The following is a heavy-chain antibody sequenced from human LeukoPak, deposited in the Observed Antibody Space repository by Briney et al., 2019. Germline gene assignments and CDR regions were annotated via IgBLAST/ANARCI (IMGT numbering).Heavy chain of an antibody. CDR3: ARDREAGTFYYYYYMDV. J-gene: IGHJ6*03. CDR1: GESFSGAY. D-gene: IGHD6-13*01. V-gene: IGHV4-34*01. Sequence: SETLSLTCAVYGESFSGAYWSWIRQSPGKGLEWIGEINHSGSTNYNPSLKSRVTISVDKSKNQFSLKLSSVTAADTAVYYCARDREAGTFYYYYYMDVWGKGTTVTVSS. CDR2: INHSGST.